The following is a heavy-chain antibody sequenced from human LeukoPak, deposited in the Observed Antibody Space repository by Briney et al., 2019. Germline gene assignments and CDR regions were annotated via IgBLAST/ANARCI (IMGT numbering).Heavy chain of an antibody. CDR2: IIPIFGTA. V-gene: IGHV1-69*13. Sequence: SVNVSCKASGGTFNNYAISWVRQAPGQGLEWMGGIIPIFGTANYAQKFQGRVTITADESTSTAYMELSSLRSEDTAVYYCARNSDFWSGYYSAWGQGTLVTVSS. CDR3: ARNSDFWSGYYSA. CDR1: GGTFNNYA. D-gene: IGHD3-3*01. J-gene: IGHJ5*02.